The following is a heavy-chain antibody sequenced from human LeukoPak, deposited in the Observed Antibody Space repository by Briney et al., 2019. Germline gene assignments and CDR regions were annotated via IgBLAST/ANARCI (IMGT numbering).Heavy chain of an antibody. CDR1: GGSISSYY. CDR2: IYTSGST. J-gene: IGHJ4*02. CDR3: ARVTTEGVFDY. D-gene: IGHD3-22*01. V-gene: IGHV4-4*07. Sequence: ASETLSLTRTVSGGSISSYYWSWIRQPAGEGLEWIGRIYTSGSTNYNPSLKSRVTMSVDTSKNQFSLKLSSVTAADTAVYYCARVTTEGVFDYWGQGTLVTVSS.